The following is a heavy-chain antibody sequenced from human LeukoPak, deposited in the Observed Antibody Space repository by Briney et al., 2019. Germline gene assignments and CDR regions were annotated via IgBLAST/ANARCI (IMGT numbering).Heavy chain of an antibody. CDR1: GYTLPELS. Sequence: GASVQVSCKVSGYTLPELSMHWVRQAPGKGLEWMGGFDPEDGETIYAQKCQGSVTMTKDTSTDTAYMELSSVRSEDTAMYVCATAALFQWELLGYWGQGTLVTVSS. CDR3: ATAALFQWELLGY. J-gene: IGHJ4*02. D-gene: IGHD1-26*01. CDR2: FDPEDGET. V-gene: IGHV1-24*01.